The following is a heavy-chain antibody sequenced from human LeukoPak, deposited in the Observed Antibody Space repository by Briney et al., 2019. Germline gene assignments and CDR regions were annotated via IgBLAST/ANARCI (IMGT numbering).Heavy chain of an antibody. CDR3: ARLRGFPWGSGSYIRYYCYYYMDV. Sequence: PSETLSLTCAVYGGSFSGYYWSWIRRPPGKGLEWIGEINHSGSTNYNPSLKSRVTISVDTSKSQFSLKLSSVTAADTAVYYCARLRGFPWGSGSYIRYYCYYYMDVWGKGTTVTISS. V-gene: IGHV4-34*01. D-gene: IGHD3-10*01. CDR2: INHSGST. CDR1: GGSFSGYY. J-gene: IGHJ6*03.